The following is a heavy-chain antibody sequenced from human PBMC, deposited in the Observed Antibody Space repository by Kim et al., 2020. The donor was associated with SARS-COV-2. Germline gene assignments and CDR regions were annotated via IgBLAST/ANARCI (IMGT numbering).Heavy chain of an antibody. V-gene: IGHV7-4-1*02. Sequence: AENPPYAQGFTGRFVFSVDTSVSTAYLEISSLKPEDTAVYYCARDSGWFDPWGQGTLVTVSS. J-gene: IGHJ5*02. CDR2: AENP. CDR3: ARDSGWFDP.